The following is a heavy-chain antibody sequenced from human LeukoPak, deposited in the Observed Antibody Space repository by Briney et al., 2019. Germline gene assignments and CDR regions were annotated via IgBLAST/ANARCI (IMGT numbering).Heavy chain of an antibody. J-gene: IGHJ3*02. Sequence: PGRSLRLSCAASGFTFSSYGMHWVRQAPGKGLEWVAAISYDGSNKYYADSVKGRFTISRDNSKNTLYLQMNSLRAEDTAVYFCARSSPGQEARSSPLGRESAFDIWGQGTMVTVSS. V-gene: IGHV3-30*03. CDR3: ARSSPGQEARSSPLGRESAFDI. D-gene: IGHD6-6*01. CDR1: GFTFSSYG. CDR2: ISYDGSNK.